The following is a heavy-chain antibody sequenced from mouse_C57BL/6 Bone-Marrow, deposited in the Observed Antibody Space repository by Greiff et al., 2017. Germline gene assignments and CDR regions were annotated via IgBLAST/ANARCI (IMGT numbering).Heavy chain of an antibody. J-gene: IGHJ3*01. CDR3: TTGTYSNQFAY. Sequence: EVKLMESGAELVRPGASVKLSCTASGFNIKDYYMHWVKQRPEQGLEWIGRIDPEDGDTEYAPKFQGKATMTADTSSNPAYLQLSSLTSEDTAVYSWTTGTYSNQFAYWGQGTLVTVSA. CDR2: IDPEDGDT. V-gene: IGHV14-1*01. CDR1: GFNIKDYY. D-gene: IGHD2-5*01.